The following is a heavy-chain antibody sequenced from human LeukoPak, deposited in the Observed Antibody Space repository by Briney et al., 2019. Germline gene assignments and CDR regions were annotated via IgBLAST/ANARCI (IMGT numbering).Heavy chain of an antibody. Sequence: KTSETLSLTCTVSRSSISSSSYYWGWIRQPPGKGVEWIGSINYSGNTHYNPSLKSRVTISVDTSKNQFSLKLSSVTAADTAVYYCARLSSGFNGRIRYYFDYWGQGTLVTVSS. J-gene: IGHJ4*02. V-gene: IGHV4-39*07. D-gene: IGHD3-16*02. CDR3: ARLSSGFNGRIRYYFDY. CDR1: RSSISSSSYY. CDR2: INYSGNT.